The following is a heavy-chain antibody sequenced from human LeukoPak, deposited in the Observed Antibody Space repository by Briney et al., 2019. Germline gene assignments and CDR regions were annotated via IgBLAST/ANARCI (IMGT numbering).Heavy chain of an antibody. CDR3: ASHPYCDFSTGYFH. CDR1: GGSISSGGYY. D-gene: IGHD3-3*01. Sequence: SETLSPTCTVSGGSISSGGYYWSWIRQHPGKGLEWIGYIYYSGSTSYNPSLKSRVTIAVDTSKNQFSLKLSSVTAADTAVYYCASHPYCDFSTGYFHWGQGTLVTVSS. V-gene: IGHV4-31*03. J-gene: IGHJ4*02. CDR2: IYYSGST.